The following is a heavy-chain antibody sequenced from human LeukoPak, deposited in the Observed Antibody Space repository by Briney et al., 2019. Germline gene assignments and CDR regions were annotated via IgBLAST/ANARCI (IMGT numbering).Heavy chain of an antibody. CDR3: AKGRLAVAGTGDAFDI. Sequence: QPGGSLRLSCAASGLTFDDYAMHWVRQAPGKGLEWVSGISWNSGSIGYADSVKGRFTISRDNAKNSLYLQMNSLRAEDTALYYCAKGRLAVAGTGDAFDIWGQGTMVTVSS. CDR1: GLTFDDYA. D-gene: IGHD6-19*01. CDR2: ISWNSGSI. J-gene: IGHJ3*02. V-gene: IGHV3-9*01.